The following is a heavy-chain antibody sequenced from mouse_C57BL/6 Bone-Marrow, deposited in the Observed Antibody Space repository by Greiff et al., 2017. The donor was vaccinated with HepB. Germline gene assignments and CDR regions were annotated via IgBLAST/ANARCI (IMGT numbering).Heavy chain of an antibody. CDR1: GFTFSSYG. Sequence: EVQGVESGGDLVKPGGSLKLSCAASGFTFSSYGMSWVRQTPDKRLEWVATISSGGSYTYYPDSVKGRFTITRDNAKNTLYLQMSSLKSEDTAMYYCARRGYSKGGFAYWGQGTLVTVSA. J-gene: IGHJ3*01. CDR2: ISSGGSYT. V-gene: IGHV5-6*01. D-gene: IGHD2-5*01. CDR3: ARRGYSKGGFAY.